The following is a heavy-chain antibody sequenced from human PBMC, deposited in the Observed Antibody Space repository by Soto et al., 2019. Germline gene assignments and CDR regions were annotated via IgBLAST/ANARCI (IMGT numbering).Heavy chain of an antibody. D-gene: IGHD1-26*01. V-gene: IGHV4-4*07. CDR2: IYTSGTT. Sequence: SEPLSLTCTVSGGSIRSYYWSWIRQPAGKPLEWIGRIYTSGTTNYNPSLKSRVTMSVDTSKNQFSLNLGSVTAADTAVYYCAREGASGFGMDVWGQGTTVTVSS. CDR3: AREGASGFGMDV. J-gene: IGHJ6*02. CDR1: GGSIRSYY.